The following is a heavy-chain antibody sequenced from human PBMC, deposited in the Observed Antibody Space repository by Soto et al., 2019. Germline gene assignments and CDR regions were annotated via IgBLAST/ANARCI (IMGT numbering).Heavy chain of an antibody. V-gene: IGHV3-30*18. CDR2: ISYDGINK. CDR3: AKDRWVRQLRSYFDY. J-gene: IGHJ4*02. D-gene: IGHD4-17*01. Sequence: QVQLVGSGGDVVQPGRSLRLSCAASGFTFSSYGMHWVRQAPGKGLEWVAFISYDGINKYYADSVKGRFTISRDNSKNTLYLQMSSLRAEETAVYYCAKDRWVRQLRSYFDYWGQGTLVTVSS. CDR1: GFTFSSYG.